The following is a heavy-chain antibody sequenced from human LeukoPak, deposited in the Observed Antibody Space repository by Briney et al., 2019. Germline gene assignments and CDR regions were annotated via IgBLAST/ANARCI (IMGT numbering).Heavy chain of an antibody. J-gene: IGHJ4*02. V-gene: IGHV3-48*04. CDR3: ARVGHSGTYYAT. CDR1: GFTFSSYG. Sequence: QPGRSLRLSCAASGFTFSSYGMHWVRQAPGKGLEWVSYISNTSTIYYAASVKGRFTISRDNAKNSLYLQMNSLRAEDTAVYYCARVGHSGTYYATWGQGTLVTVSS. CDR2: ISNTSTI. D-gene: IGHD1-26*01.